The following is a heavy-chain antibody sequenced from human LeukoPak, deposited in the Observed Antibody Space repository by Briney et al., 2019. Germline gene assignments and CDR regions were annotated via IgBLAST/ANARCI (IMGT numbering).Heavy chain of an antibody. CDR3: ARTRWELSPRFDY. CDR2: ISYDGSNK. Sequence: PGGSLRLSCAVSGFTFSTYAMHWVRQAPGKGLEWVAVISYDGSNKYYVDSVKGRFTISRDNAKNSLYLQMNSLRAEDTAVYYCARTRWELSPRFDYWGQGTLVTVSS. V-gene: IGHV3-30-3*01. D-gene: IGHD1-26*01. CDR1: GFTFSTYA. J-gene: IGHJ4*02.